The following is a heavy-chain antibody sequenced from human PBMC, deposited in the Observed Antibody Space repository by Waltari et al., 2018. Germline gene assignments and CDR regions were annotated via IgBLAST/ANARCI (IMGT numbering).Heavy chain of an antibody. CDR2: INPNSGGT. D-gene: IGHD6-19*01. Sequence: QVQLVQSGAEVKKPGASVKVSRKASGYTFTGYYMHWVRQAPGQGLEWMGRINPNSGGTNYAQKFQGRVTMTRDTSISTAYMELSRLRSDDTAVYYCARARVAGKGNWFDPWGQGTLVTVSS. V-gene: IGHV1-2*06. CDR1: GYTFTGYY. CDR3: ARARVAGKGNWFDP. J-gene: IGHJ5*02.